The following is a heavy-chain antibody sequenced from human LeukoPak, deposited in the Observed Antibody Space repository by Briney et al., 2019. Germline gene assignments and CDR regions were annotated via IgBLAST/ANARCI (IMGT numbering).Heavy chain of an antibody. J-gene: IGHJ6*02. CDR1: GFTFSSYG. CDR2: ISYDGSNK. Sequence: GGSLRLSCAASGFTFSSYGMHWVRQAPGKGLEWVAVISYDGSNKYYADSVKGRFTISRDNSKNTLYLQMNSLRAEDTAVYHCAKVLDTAMAERAYYYGMDVWGQGTTVTVSS. V-gene: IGHV3-30*18. CDR3: AKVLDTAMAERAYYYGMDV. D-gene: IGHD5-18*01.